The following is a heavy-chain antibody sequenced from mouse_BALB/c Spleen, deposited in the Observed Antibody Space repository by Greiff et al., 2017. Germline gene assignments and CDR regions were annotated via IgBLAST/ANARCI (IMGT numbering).Heavy chain of an antibody. Sequence: VQLQESGAELVRPGVSVKISCKGSGYTFTDYAMHWVKQSHAKSLEWIGVISTYYGDASYNQKFKGKATMTVDKSSSTAYMELARLTSEDSAIYYCARSPFTTNYAMDYWGQGTSVTVSS. CDR1: GYTFTDYA. J-gene: IGHJ4*01. V-gene: IGHV1S137*01. CDR2: ISTYYGDA. CDR3: ARSPFTTNYAMDY. D-gene: IGHD1-1*01.